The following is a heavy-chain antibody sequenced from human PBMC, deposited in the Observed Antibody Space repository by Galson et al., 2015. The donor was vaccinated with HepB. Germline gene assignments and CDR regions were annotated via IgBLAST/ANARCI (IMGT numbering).Heavy chain of an antibody. V-gene: IGHV2-5*01. Sequence: PALVKPTQTLTLTCTFSGFSLSTSGVGVGWIRQPPGKALEWLALIYWNDDKRYSPSLKSRLTITKDTSKNQVVLTMTNMDPVDTATYYCAETGGWYYGTNWFDPWGQGTLVTVSS. CDR3: AETGGWYYGTNWFDP. CDR1: GFSLSTSGVG. J-gene: IGHJ5*02. CDR2: IYWNDDK. D-gene: IGHD6-19*01.